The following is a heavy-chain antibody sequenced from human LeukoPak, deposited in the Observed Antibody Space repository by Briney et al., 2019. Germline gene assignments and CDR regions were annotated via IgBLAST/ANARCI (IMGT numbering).Heavy chain of an antibody. V-gene: IGHV1-46*01. CDR1: GYTFTSYY. Sequence: ASVKVSCKASGYTFTSYYMHWVRQAPGQGPEWMGIINPSGGSTSYAQKFQGRVTMTRDMSTSTAYMELSSLRSEDTAVYYCARRPRRGATGGFDYWGRGTLVTVSS. CDR3: ARRPRRGATGGFDY. D-gene: IGHD1-26*01. J-gene: IGHJ4*02. CDR2: INPSGGST.